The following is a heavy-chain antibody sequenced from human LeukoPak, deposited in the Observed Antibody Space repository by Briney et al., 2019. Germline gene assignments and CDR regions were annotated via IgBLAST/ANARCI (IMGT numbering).Heavy chain of an antibody. Sequence: SETLSLTCTVSGGSISSYYWRWIRQPAGKGLEWIGRIYTSGSTNYNPSLKSRVTMSVDTSKNQFSLKLSSVTAADTAVYYCARDWNHYYYYYMDVWGKGTTVTVSS. CDR3: ARDWNHYYYYYMDV. CDR1: GGSISSYY. J-gene: IGHJ6*03. CDR2: IYTSGST. D-gene: IGHD1-1*01. V-gene: IGHV4-4*07.